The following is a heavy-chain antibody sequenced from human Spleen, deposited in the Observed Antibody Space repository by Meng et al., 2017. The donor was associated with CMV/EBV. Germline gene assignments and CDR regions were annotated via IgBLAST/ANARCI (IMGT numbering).Heavy chain of an antibody. J-gene: IGHJ6*02. V-gene: IGHV3-7*01. CDR3: ARDFMATSWGYYYYGMDV. CDR2: IKQDGSEK. CDR1: GFTFSSYW. Sequence: GESLKISCAASGFTFSSYWMSWVRQAPGKGLEWVANIKQDGSEKYYVDSVKGRFTISRDNAKNSLYLQMNSLRAEDTAVYYCARDFMATSWGYYYYGMDVWGQGTTVTVSS. D-gene: IGHD1-26*01.